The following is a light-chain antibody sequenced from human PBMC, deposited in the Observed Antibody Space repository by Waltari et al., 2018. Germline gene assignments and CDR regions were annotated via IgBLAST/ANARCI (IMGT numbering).Light chain of an antibody. CDR1: SGPSSNI. CDR3: ETGGHGTWV. Sequence: QLVLTQSPSASASLGASVKLPCTLSSGPSSNIIPLLPQQPGKGPRYLMQVNSDGSHRKGDEIPDRFSGSSSGAERYLTISSLQSEDEADYYCETGGHGTWVFGGGTKLTVL. CDR2: VNSDGSH. V-gene: IGLV4-69*01. J-gene: IGLJ3*02.